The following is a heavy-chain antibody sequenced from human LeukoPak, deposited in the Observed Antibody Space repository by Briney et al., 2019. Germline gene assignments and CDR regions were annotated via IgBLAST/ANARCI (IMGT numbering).Heavy chain of an antibody. CDR2: IYYSGST. CDR1: GGSFNSYY. V-gene: IGHV4-59*01. J-gene: IGHJ4*02. Sequence: SETLSLTCTVSGGSFNSYYCSWIRQPPGKGLEWIGYIYYSGSTNYNPSLKSRVTISIDMSKNQFSLKLRSVTAADTAVYYCARGPTKNYFDYWGQGTLVTVSS. CDR3: ARGPTKNYFDY.